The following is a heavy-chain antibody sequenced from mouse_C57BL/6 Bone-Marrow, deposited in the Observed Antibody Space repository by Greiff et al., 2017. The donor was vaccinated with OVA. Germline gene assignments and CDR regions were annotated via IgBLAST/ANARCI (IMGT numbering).Heavy chain of an antibody. V-gene: IGHV1-64*01. Sequence: VQLQQPGAELVKPGASVKLSCKASGYTFTSYWMHWVKQRPGQGLEWIGMIHPNSGSTNYNEKFKSKATLTVDKSSSTAYMQLSSLTSEDSAVYYCYFSIVPRTNYYFDYWGQGTTLTVSS. D-gene: IGHD4-1*01. CDR1: GYTFTSYW. J-gene: IGHJ2*01. CDR2: IHPNSGST. CDR3: YFSIVPRTNYYFDY.